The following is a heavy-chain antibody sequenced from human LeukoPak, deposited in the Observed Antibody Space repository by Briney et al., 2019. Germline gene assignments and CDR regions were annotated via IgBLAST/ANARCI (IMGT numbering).Heavy chain of an antibody. CDR2: IRSKAYGGTT. CDR1: GFTFSSYS. Sequence: GGSLRLSCAASGFTFSSYSMNWVRQAPGKGLEWVGFIRSKAYGGTTEYAASVKGRFTISRDDSKSIAYLQMNSLKTEDTAVYYCTTWQNVYYFDYWGQGTLVTVSS. J-gene: IGHJ4*02. CDR3: TTWQNVYYFDY. V-gene: IGHV3-49*04.